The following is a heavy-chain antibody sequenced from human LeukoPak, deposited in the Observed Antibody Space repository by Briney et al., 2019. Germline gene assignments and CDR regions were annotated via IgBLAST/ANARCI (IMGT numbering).Heavy chain of an antibody. CDR2: ISYDGSNK. CDR3: AREIDQRWLNRGAGD. CDR1: GFTFSSYA. Sequence: PGGSLRLSCAASGFTFSSYAMHWVRQAPGKGLEGVAVISYDGSNKYYADSVKGRFTISRDNSKNTLYLQMNSLRAEDTAVYYCAREIDQRWLNRGAGDWGQGTLVTVSS. V-gene: IGHV3-30*01. J-gene: IGHJ4*02. D-gene: IGHD5-24*01.